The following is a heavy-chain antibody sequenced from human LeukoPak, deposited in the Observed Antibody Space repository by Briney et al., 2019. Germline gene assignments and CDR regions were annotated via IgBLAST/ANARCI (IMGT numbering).Heavy chain of an antibody. Sequence: GGSLRLSCAASGFTFSNAWMNWVRQAPGKGLEWVSVIYSGGSTYYADSVKGRFTISRDNSKNTLYLQMNSLRAEDTAVYYCARDPGYWGQGTLVTVSS. J-gene: IGHJ4*02. V-gene: IGHV3-53*01. CDR3: ARDPGY. CDR2: IYSGGST. CDR1: GFTFSNAW.